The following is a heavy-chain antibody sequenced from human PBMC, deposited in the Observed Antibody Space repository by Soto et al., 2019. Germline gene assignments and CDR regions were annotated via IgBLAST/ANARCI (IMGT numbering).Heavy chain of an antibody. J-gene: IGHJ6*03. D-gene: IGHD3-9*01. V-gene: IGHV4-39*01. CDR3: ARQSNVLRYFDWLSYYMDV. CDR1: GGSISSSSYY. Sequence: PSETLSLTCTVSGGSISSSSYYWGWILHPPGKGLEWIGSIYYSGSTYYNPSLKSRVTISVDTSKNQFSLKLSSVTAADTAVYYCARQSNVLRYFDWLSYYMDVWGKGTTVTVSS. CDR2: IYYSGST.